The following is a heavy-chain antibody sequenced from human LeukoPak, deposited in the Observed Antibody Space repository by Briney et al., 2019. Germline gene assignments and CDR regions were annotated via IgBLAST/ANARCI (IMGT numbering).Heavy chain of an antibody. CDR3: ARFRGYTDYEGFDY. V-gene: IGHV4-59*01. Sequence: SETLSLTCTVSGDSISPYYWNWIRQPPGKGLEWIGYIHYSGSTNYNPSLKSRVTISVDTSKNQFSLKLSSVTAADTTVYYCARFRGYTDYEGFDYRGQGTLVTVSS. CDR2: IHYSGST. J-gene: IGHJ4*02. D-gene: IGHD5-18*01. CDR1: GDSISPYY.